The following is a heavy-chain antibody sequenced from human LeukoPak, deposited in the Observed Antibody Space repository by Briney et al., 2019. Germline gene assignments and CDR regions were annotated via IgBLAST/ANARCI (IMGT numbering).Heavy chain of an antibody. CDR3: ARVIGSAGYGMDV. D-gene: IGHD3-22*01. CDR1: GXTVSSNY. CDR2: IYSGGST. Sequence: GGSLRLSCAASGXTVSSNYMSWVRQAPGKGLEWVSVIYSGGSTYYADSVKGRFTISRDNSKNTLYLQMNSLRAEDTAVYYCARVIGSAGYGMDVWGQGTTVTVSS. J-gene: IGHJ6*02. V-gene: IGHV3-53*01.